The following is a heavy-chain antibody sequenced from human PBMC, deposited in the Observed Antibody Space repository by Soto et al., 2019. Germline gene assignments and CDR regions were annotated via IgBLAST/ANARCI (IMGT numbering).Heavy chain of an antibody. CDR3: AKDSLGAFDY. CDR1: GFTFDDYA. Sequence: GWSLRLSCAASGFTFDDYAMHWVRQAPGKGLEWVSGISWNSGSIGYADSVKGRFTISRDNAKNSLYLQMNSLRAEDTALYYCAKDSLGAFDYWGQGTLVTVSS. D-gene: IGHD3-10*01. V-gene: IGHV3-9*01. CDR2: ISWNSGSI. J-gene: IGHJ4*02.